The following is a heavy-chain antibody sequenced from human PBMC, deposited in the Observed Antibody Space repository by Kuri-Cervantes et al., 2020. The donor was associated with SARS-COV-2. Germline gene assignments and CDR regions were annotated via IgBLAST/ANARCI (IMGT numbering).Heavy chain of an antibody. J-gene: IGHJ4*02. Sequence: GSLRLSCTVSGGPISSYYWSWIRQPPGKGLEWIGYIYYSGSTNYNPSLKSRVTISVDTSKNQFSLKLSSVTAADTAVYYCARLGHYYDSSGYYYAFDYWGQGTLVTVSS. CDR1: GGPISSYY. CDR3: ARLGHYYDSSGYYYAFDY. D-gene: IGHD3-22*01. CDR2: IYYSGST. V-gene: IGHV4-59*01.